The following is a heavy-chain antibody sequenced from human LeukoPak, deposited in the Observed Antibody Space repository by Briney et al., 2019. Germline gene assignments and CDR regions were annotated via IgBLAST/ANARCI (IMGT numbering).Heavy chain of an antibody. CDR2: TYYRSTWYN. J-gene: IGHJ5*02. CDR3: ARRLTQYDCFDP. D-gene: IGHD2-2*01. Sequence: SQTLSLTCAISGDSVSSNSVTWNWIRQSPSRGLEWLGRTYYRSTWYNDYAVSVRGRVTVNPDTSKNQFSLHLNSVTPEDTAVYYCARRLTQYDCFDPWGQGILVTASS. CDR1: GDSVSSNSVT. V-gene: IGHV6-1*01.